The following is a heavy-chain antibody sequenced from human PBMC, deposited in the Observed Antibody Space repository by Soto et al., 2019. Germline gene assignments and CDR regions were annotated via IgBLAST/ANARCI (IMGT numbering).Heavy chain of an antibody. Sequence: SVKVSCKASGGTFRSYAISWVRQAPGQGLEWMGGIIPIFGTANYAQKFQGRVTITADESTSTAYMELSSLRSEDTAVYYCARAAGASSSSVDYFDYWGQGTLVTVSS. V-gene: IGHV1-69*13. J-gene: IGHJ4*02. CDR1: GGTFRSYA. CDR2: IIPIFGTA. CDR3: ARAAGASSSSVDYFDY. D-gene: IGHD6-6*01.